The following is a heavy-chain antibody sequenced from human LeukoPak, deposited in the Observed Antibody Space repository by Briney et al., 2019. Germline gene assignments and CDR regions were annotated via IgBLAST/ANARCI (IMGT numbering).Heavy chain of an antibody. V-gene: IGHV1-58*01. CDR3: AADRRDCSSTSCYEVDYYYYGMDV. J-gene: IGHJ6*02. D-gene: IGHD2-2*01. Sequence: SVKVSCKASGFIFTSSAVQWVRQARGQRLEWIGWIVVGSGNTNYAQKFQERVTITRDMSTSTAYMELSSLRSEDTAVYYCAADRRDCSSTSCYEVDYYYYGMDVWGQGTTVTVSS. CDR1: GFIFTSSA. CDR2: IVVGSGNT.